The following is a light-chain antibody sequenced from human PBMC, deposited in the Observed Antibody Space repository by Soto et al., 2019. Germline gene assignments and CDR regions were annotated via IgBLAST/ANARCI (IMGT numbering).Light chain of an antibody. CDR2: EVS. J-gene: IGLJ1*01. CDR1: SXDVGGYNY. CDR3: SSYTSSSTLV. Sequence: LTQPASVSGSPGQSITISCTGTSXDVGGYNYVSWYQQHPGKAPKLMIYEVSNRPSGVSNRFSGSKSGNTASLTISGLQAEDEADYYCSSYTSSSTLVFGTGTKVTVL. V-gene: IGLV2-14*01.